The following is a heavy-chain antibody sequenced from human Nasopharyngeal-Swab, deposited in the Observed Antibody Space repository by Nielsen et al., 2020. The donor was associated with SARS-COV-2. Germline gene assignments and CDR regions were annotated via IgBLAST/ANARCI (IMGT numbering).Heavy chain of an antibody. V-gene: IGHV3-20*03. CDR3: ARARSGTLDF. J-gene: IGHJ4*02. Sequence: VRQAPGKGLEWASGINWNGGMTAYADSVKGRFTISRDNAKNSLYLQMNTLTADDTALYYCARARSGTLDFWGQGTLVTVSS. CDR2: INWNGGMT. D-gene: IGHD1-7*01.